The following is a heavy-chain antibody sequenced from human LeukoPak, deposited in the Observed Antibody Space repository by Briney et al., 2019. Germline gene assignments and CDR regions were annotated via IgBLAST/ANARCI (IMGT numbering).Heavy chain of an antibody. CDR2: INPNSGGT. V-gene: IGHV1-2*02. Sequence: ASVTVSCKASGYTFTGYYMHWVRQAPGQGLEWMGWINPNSGGTNYAQKFQGRVTMTRDTSISTAYMELSRLRSDDTAVYYCARDGITFGGGEQDYFDYWGQGTLVTVSS. CDR1: GYTFTGYY. CDR3: ARDGITFGGGEQDYFDY. J-gene: IGHJ4*02. D-gene: IGHD3-16*01.